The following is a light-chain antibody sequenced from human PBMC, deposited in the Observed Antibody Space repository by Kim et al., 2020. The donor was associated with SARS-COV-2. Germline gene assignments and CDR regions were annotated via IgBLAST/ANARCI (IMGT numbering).Light chain of an antibody. CDR1: SSDVGRYNY. CDR3: SSFASSDTLV. CDR2: DVN. Sequence: GQSITTSCTGTSSDVGRYNYVSWYQQHPGKAPKLMIYDVNNRPSGVSNRFSGSKSGNTASLTISGLQAEDEADYYCSSFASSDTLVFGTGTKVTVL. V-gene: IGLV2-14*03. J-gene: IGLJ1*01.